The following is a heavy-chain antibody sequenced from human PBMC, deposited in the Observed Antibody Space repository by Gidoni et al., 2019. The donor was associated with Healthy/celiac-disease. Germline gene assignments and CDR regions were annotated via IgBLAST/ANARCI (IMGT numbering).Heavy chain of an antibody. Sequence: EVQLVESGGGLVQPGGSLRLSCAASGFTFSSYSMNWVRQAPGKGLEWVSYISSSSSTIYYADSVKGRFTIYRDNAKNSLYLQMNSLRAEDTAVYYCARDRVERLVVVKGAFDIWGQGTMVTVSS. CDR2: ISSSSSTI. D-gene: IGHD2-15*01. CDR1: GFTFSSYS. CDR3: ARDRVERLVVVKGAFDI. J-gene: IGHJ3*02. V-gene: IGHV3-48*01.